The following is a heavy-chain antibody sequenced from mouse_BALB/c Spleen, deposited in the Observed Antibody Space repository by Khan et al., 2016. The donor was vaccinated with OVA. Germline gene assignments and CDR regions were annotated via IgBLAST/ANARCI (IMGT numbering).Heavy chain of an antibody. Sequence: EVQLQQSGPELMKPGASGKISCKASGYSFTTYYIHWVKQSHGKSLEWIGYIDPFSGDTTYNQKFKGMATLTVDNSSSTAYIQLSNLTSEDSAVYYWTRHGYVAWFTYWGQGTLVTVSA. D-gene: IGHD2-2*01. CDR2: IDPFSGDT. J-gene: IGHJ3*01. CDR1: GYSFTTYY. CDR3: TRHGYVAWFTY. V-gene: IGHV1S135*01.